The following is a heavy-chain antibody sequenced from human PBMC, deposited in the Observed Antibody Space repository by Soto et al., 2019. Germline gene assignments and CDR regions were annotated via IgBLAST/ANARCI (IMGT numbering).Heavy chain of an antibody. CDR3: ARDMPGAWGSGNYYYGMDV. V-gene: IGHV3-30-3*01. CDR1: GFTFSSYA. CDR2: ISYDGSNK. Sequence: GGSLRLSCAASGFTFSSYAMHWVRQAPGKGLEWVAVISYDGSNKYYADSVKGRFTIPRDNSKNTPYLQMNSLRAEGTAVYYCARDMPGAWGSGNYYYGMDVWGQGTTVTSP. D-gene: IGHD3-10*01. J-gene: IGHJ6*02.